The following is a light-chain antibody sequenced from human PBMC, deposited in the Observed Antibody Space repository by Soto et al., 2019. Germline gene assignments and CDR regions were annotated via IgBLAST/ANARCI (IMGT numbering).Light chain of an antibody. V-gene: IGLV2-11*01. J-gene: IGLJ1*01. CDR2: DVS. Sequence: QSALTQPRSVSGSPGQSVTISCTGTSSDFSGYFYVSWCQQHPGKVPKLMIHDVSKRPSGVPDRFSGSKSGNTASLTISGLQAEDEADYYCCAYAGSYTYVFGTGTKLTVL. CDR1: SSDFSGYFY. CDR3: CAYAGSYTYV.